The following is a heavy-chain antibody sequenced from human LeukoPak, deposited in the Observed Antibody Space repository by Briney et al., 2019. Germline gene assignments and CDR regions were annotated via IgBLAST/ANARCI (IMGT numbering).Heavy chain of an antibody. CDR1: SGSISSYY. D-gene: IGHD6-13*01. Sequence: PETLSLTCTVPSGSISSYYWSWIRQSPGMGLEWIAYIHTNGNTNYNPSLKSRVTISLDTSKNQFPLKLSSVTAADTAVYYCAGLAAAATSITYHYFDVWGRGTLVTVSS. J-gene: IGHJ2*01. CDR2: IHTNGNT. V-gene: IGHV4-4*09. CDR3: AGLAAAATSITYHYFDV.